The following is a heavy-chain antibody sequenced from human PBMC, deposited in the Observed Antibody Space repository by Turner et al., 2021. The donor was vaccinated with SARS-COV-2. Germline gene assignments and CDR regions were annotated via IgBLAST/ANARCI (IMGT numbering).Heavy chain of an antibody. Sequence: QVQLVESGGGVVQPGRSLRLSCAASGFTFSGYAMHWVRQAPGKGLEWVAVISFDGTNKFYADSVKGRFTISRDNSENTLYLQMNSLRTEDTAVYYCATNSPTNAFDIGGQGTMVTVSS. J-gene: IGHJ3*02. CDR2: ISFDGTNK. V-gene: IGHV3-30*03. CDR3: ATNSPTNAFDI. D-gene: IGHD1-1*01. CDR1: GFTFSGYA.